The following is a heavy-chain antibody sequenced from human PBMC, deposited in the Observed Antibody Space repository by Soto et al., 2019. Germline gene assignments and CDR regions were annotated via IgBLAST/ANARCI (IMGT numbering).Heavy chain of an antibody. CDR1: GFTFSSYA. CDR2: ISGSGGST. Sequence: GGSLRLSCAAFGFTFSSYAMSWVCQAPGKGLEWVSAISGSGGSTYYADSVKGRFTISRDNSKNTLYLQMNSLRAEDTAVYYCAKDLLGYNYGAPGYFDYWGQGTLVTVSS. CDR3: AKDLLGYNYGAPGYFDY. D-gene: IGHD5-12*01. J-gene: IGHJ4*02. V-gene: IGHV3-23*01.